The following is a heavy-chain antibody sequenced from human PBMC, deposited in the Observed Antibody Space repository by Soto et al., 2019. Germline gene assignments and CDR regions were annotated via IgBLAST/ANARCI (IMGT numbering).Heavy chain of an antibody. CDR2: ISSNGGST. D-gene: IGHD6-19*01. CDR1: GFTFSSYA. J-gene: IGHJ6*02. CDR3: VKGSSSGWSPRIRYYYGMDV. Sequence: GGSLRLSCSASGFTFSSYAMHWVRQAPGKGLEYVSAISSNGGSTYYADSVKGRFTISRDNSKNTLYLQMSSLRAEDTAVYYCVKGSSSGWSPRIRYYYGMDVWGQGTTVTVSS. V-gene: IGHV3-64D*08.